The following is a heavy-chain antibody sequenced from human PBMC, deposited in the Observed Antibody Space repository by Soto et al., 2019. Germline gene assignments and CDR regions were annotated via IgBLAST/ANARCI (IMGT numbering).Heavy chain of an antibody. CDR2: INNGGDNI. CDR1: GFTFNNYA. V-gene: IGHV3-23*01. D-gene: IGHD2-2*01. Sequence: HPGGSLRLSCAASGFTFNNYAMSWVRQAPGKGLEWVSSINNGGDNIYYADSVKGRFTISRDNSKSTLYLQMNSLRAEDTAVYYCAKTFLARYCSSSICYDPADYFDYWGQGTLVTVSS. J-gene: IGHJ4*02. CDR3: AKTFLARYCSSSICYDPADYFDY.